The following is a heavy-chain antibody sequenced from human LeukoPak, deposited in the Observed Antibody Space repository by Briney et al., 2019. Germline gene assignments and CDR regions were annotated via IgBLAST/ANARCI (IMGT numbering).Heavy chain of an antibody. CDR3: AREGYGYYFDY. D-gene: IGHD5-18*01. Sequence: GGSLRLSCAASGFTFSNNAMSWVRQAPGKGLEWVSAISGSGGNTYYADSVKGRFTISRDNSKNSLYLQMNSLRAEDTAVYYCAREGYGYYFDYWGQGTLVTVSS. J-gene: IGHJ4*02. V-gene: IGHV3-23*01. CDR1: GFTFSNNA. CDR2: ISGSGGNT.